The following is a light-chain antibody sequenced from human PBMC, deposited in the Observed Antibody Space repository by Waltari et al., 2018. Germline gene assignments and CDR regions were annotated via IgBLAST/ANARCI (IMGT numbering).Light chain of an antibody. CDR3: QQYGSLPWT. CDR1: ERVPSGY. J-gene: IGKJ1*01. CDR2: GAS. Sequence: EIVLTQSPGTLSLSPGDRATLSCRASERVPSGYLACYQQKPGQAPRLLIFGASSGATGVPDRFSGSESGTDFTLTISRLEPEDFAVYYCQQYGSLPWTFGQGTKVEIK. V-gene: IGKV3-20*01.